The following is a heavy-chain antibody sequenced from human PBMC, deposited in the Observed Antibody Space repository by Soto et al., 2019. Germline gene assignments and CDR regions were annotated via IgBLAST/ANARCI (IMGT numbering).Heavy chain of an antibody. Sequence: GGSLRLSCAASGFTVSSNYMSWVRQAPGKGLEWVSVIYSGGSTYYADSVKGRFTISRDNSKNTLYLQMNSLRAEDTAVYYCASPAYYDFWSGSEKGVAGSDYWGQGTLVTVSS. V-gene: IGHV3-66*01. J-gene: IGHJ4*02. CDR3: ASPAYYDFWSGSEKGVAGSDY. CDR1: GFTVSSNY. CDR2: IYSGGST. D-gene: IGHD3-3*01.